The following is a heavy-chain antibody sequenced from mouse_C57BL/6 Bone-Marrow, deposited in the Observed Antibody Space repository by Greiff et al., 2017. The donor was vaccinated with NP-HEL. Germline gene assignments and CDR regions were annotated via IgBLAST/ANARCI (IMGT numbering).Heavy chain of an antibody. V-gene: IGHV1-18*01. Sequence: EVQGVESGPELVKPGASVKIPCKASGYTFTDYNMDWVKQSHGKSLEWIGDINPNNGGTIYNQKFKGKATLTVDKSSSTAYMELRSLTSEDTAVYYCAKATVVDYAMDYWGQGTSVTVSS. CDR2: INPNNGGT. CDR1: GYTFTDYN. J-gene: IGHJ4*01. D-gene: IGHD1-1*01. CDR3: AKATVVDYAMDY.